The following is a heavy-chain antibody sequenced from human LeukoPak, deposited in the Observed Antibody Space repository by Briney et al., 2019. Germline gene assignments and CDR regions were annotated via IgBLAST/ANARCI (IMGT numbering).Heavy chain of an antibody. CDR1: GFTFSSYS. D-gene: IGHD6-19*01. CDR2: ISSSSSYI. J-gene: IGHJ4*02. CDR3: ARGVWQWLADY. V-gene: IGHV3-21*01. Sequence: PGGSLSLSCAASGFTFSSYSMNWVRQAPGKGLEWVSSISSSSSYIYYADSVKGRFTISRDNAKNSLYLQMNSLRAEDTAVYYCARGVWQWLADYWGQGTLVTVSS.